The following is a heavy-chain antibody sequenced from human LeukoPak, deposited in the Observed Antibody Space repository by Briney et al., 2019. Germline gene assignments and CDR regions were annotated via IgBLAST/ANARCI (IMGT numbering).Heavy chain of an antibody. CDR1: GGSISSGGYY. Sequence: SETLSLTCTVSGGSISSGGYYWSWIRQHPGKGLEWIGYIYYSGSTYYNPSLKSQVTISVDTSKNQFSLKLSSVTAADTAVYYCAREGRTPGNFDYWGQGTLVTVSS. V-gene: IGHV4-31*01. CDR2: IYYSGST. J-gene: IGHJ4*02. CDR3: AREGRTPGNFDY. D-gene: IGHD2/OR15-2a*01.